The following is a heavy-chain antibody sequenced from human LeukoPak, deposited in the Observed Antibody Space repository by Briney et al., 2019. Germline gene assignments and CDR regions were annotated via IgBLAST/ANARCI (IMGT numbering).Heavy chain of an antibody. J-gene: IGHJ4*02. CDR1: GFTFSSYA. CDR3: AKDTLYNYGTGYFDY. CDR2: ISNNGGST. V-gene: IGHV3-64D*09. Sequence: GGSLRLSCSASGFTFSSYAMHWVRQAPGKGLEYVSAISNNGGSTYYADSVKGRFTISRDNSKNTLYLQVSSLRAEDTAVYYCAKDTLYNYGTGYFDYWGQGTLVTVSS. D-gene: IGHD5-18*01.